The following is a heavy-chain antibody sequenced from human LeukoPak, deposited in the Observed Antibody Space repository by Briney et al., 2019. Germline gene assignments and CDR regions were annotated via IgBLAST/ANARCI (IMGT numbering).Heavy chain of an antibody. Sequence: GSVKVSCKVSGYTLAELSMHWVRQAPGKGLEWMGGFDPEDGETIYAQKFQGRVTMTEDTSTDTAYMELSSLRSEDTAVYHCATAPRYSGYVDYYGMDVWGQGTTVTVSS. CDR2: FDPEDGET. CDR1: GYTLAELS. CDR3: ATAPRYSGYVDYYGMDV. V-gene: IGHV1-24*01. D-gene: IGHD5-12*01. J-gene: IGHJ6*02.